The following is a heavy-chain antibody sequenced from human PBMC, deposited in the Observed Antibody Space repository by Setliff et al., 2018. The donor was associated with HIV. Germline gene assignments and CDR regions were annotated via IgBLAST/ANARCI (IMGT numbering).Heavy chain of an antibody. J-gene: IGHJ6*02. CDR2: IYTSGST. V-gene: IGHV4-61*02. CDR3: AREDYYYGMDV. Sequence: SETLSLTCTVSGGSISSGSYYWNWIRQPAGKGLEWIGRIYTSGSTNYNPSLKSRVTISVDTSKNQFSLELSSVTAADTAVYYCAREDYYYGMDVWGQGTTVTVSS. CDR1: GGSISSGSYY.